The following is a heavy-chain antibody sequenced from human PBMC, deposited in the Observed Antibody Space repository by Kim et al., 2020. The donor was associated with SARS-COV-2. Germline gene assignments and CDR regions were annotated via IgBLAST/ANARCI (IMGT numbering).Heavy chain of an antibody. CDR3: ARGCSGGSCSDYYYYYGMDV. Sequence: RCTISRDNAKNTLYLQMNSLRAEETAVYYCARGCSGGSCSDYYYYYGMDVWGQGTTVTVSS. D-gene: IGHD2-15*01. J-gene: IGHJ6*02. V-gene: IGHV3-74*01.